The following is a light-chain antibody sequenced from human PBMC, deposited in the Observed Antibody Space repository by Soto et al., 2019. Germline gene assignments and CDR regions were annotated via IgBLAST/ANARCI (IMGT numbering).Light chain of an antibody. CDR1: QSVAGN. V-gene: IGKV3-15*01. J-gene: IGKJ3*01. CDR3: QQYNTGAQT. CDR2: GAS. Sequence: EIVMTQSPATLSASPGERATLSCRASQSVAGNLAWYQQKPGQAPRLLIYGASTRATGIPANFSGSGSATDFTLTIGSLQSEDFEVDYGQQYNTGAQTCGLETKVDI.